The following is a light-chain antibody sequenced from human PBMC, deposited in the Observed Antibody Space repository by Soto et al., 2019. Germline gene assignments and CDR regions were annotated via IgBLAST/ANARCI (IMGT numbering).Light chain of an antibody. J-gene: IGKJ1*01. V-gene: IGKV1-5*01. Sequence: DIQMTQSPSSLSASVGDRVTITCRASQSISRWLAWYQEKPGKAPKVLIYDASNLESGVPSRFSGSGSGTEFSLTISRLRPDDFATYFCQQYSSYWTFGQGTKVEI. CDR1: QSISRW. CDR2: DAS. CDR3: QQYSSYWT.